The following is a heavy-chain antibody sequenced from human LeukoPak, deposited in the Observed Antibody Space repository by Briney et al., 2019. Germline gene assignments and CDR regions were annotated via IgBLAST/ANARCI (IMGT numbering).Heavy chain of an antibody. CDR1: GFTFSSYA. Sequence: GGSLRLSCAASGFTFSSYAMSWVRQAPGKGLEWVSAISGSGGSTYYAASVKGRFTISRDNSKNTLNLQMNSLIAEDTAVYYCAKDLDDSGIDPVFDYWGQGTLVTVSS. V-gene: IGHV3-23*01. CDR3: AKDLDDSGIDPVFDY. J-gene: IGHJ4*02. CDR2: ISGSGGST. D-gene: IGHD3-10*01.